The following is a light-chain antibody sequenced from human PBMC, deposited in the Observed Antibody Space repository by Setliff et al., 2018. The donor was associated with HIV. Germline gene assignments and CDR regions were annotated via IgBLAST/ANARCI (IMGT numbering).Light chain of an antibody. CDR2: EVS. Sequence: QSALTQPPYVSGAPGQSVTISCTGTSSDIGGYDYVSWYQQHPDTAPKVIIYEVSNRPSGVSNRFSGSKSGNTASLTISGLLAEDEADYYCISYADSSALYVFGSGTKVTVL. J-gene: IGLJ1*01. V-gene: IGLV2-14*01. CDR3: ISYADSSALYV. CDR1: SSDIGGYDY.